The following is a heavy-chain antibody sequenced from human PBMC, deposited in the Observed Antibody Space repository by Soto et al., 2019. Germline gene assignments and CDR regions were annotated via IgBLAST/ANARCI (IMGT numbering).Heavy chain of an antibody. CDR3: ARDLASATGTFDY. V-gene: IGHV3-21*02. Sequence: EVQLVESGGGLVKPGESLRLSCAGSGFTFSGYSMIWVRQAPGKGLEWVSSISSTSNNMYYADSVKGRFTMSRDNAKNSLYLQMNSLRVDDTAVYYCARDLASATGTFDYWGQGTLVTVSS. CDR2: ISSTSNNM. D-gene: IGHD1-1*01. CDR1: GFTFSGYS. J-gene: IGHJ4*02.